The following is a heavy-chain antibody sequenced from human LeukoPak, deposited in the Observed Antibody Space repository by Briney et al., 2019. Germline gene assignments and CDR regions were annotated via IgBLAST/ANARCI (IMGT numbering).Heavy chain of an antibody. CDR3: AKDVGSTIDTSGYYYRNRKGAIDM. D-gene: IGHD3-22*01. Sequence: GGSLRLSCTASGFTFSSYWMSWVRQAPGKGLEWVANIKQDGSEKYYVDSVKGRFTISRDNAKNSLYLQMNSLRAEDTAVYYCAKDVGSTIDTSGYYYRNRKGAIDMWGQGTRVTVSS. CDR2: IKQDGSEK. CDR1: GFTFSSYW. J-gene: IGHJ3*02. V-gene: IGHV3-7*01.